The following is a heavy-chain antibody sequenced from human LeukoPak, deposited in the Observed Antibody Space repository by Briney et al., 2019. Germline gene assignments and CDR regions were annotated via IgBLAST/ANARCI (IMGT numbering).Heavy chain of an antibody. CDR3: ARASYSYDINGWVPFDY. V-gene: IGHV4-61*02. CDR1: GVSISSGSYY. Sequence: SETLSLTCTVSGVSISSGSYYWSWIRQPAGKGLEWIGRIYTSGSTNYNPSLKSRVTISGDTSKNQFSLRLSSVTAADTAVYYCARASYSYDINGWVPFDYWGQGTLVTVSS. D-gene: IGHD3-22*01. J-gene: IGHJ4*02. CDR2: IYTSGST.